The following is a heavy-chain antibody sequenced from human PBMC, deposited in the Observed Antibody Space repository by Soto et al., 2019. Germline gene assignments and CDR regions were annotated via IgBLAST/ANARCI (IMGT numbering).Heavy chain of an antibody. CDR3: AKTPRQWLVYVDY. Sequence: TSETLSLTCTVSGGSISSYYWSWIRQPPGKGLEWIGYIYYSGSTNYNPSLKSRVTISVDTSKNQFSLKLSSVTAADTAIYYCAKTPRQWLVYVDYWGQGTLVTVSS. J-gene: IGHJ4*02. CDR2: IYYSGST. V-gene: IGHV4-59*01. D-gene: IGHD6-19*01. CDR1: GGSISSYY.